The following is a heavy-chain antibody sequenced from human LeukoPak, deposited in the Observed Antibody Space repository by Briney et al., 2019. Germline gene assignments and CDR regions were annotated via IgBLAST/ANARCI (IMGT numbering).Heavy chain of an antibody. V-gene: IGHV3-30-3*01. J-gene: IGHJ4*02. Sequence: PGGSLRLSCAASGFTFSSYAMHWVRQAPGKGLEWVAVISYDGSNKYYADSVKGRFTISRDNSKNTLYLQMNSLRAEDTAVYYCASEDTMVRGVMNYWGQGTLVTVSS. CDR3: ASEDTMVRGVMNY. CDR1: GFTFSSYA. CDR2: ISYDGSNK. D-gene: IGHD3-10*01.